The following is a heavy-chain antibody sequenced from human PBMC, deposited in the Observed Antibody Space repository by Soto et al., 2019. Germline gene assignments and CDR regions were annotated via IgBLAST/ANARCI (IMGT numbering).Heavy chain of an antibody. CDR2: TYYRSKWYY. CDR3: ARDGGTGDDFWDY. CDR1: GDSVSSNSDA. Sequence: PSQTLSLTCAISGDSVSSNSDAWNWIRQSPSRGLEWLGRTYYRSKWYYDYAISVKSRITINPDTSKNQFSLHLNSVTADDTAVYYCARDGGTGDDFWDYWGQGTLVTVSS. J-gene: IGHJ4*02. V-gene: IGHV6-1*01. D-gene: IGHD3-3*01.